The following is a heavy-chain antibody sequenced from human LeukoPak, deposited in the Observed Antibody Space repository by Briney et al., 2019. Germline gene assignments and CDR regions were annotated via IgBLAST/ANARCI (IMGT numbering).Heavy chain of an antibody. CDR3: ARASRSSSWYPVYYYYYMDV. CDR1: GFTFSSYA. J-gene: IGHJ6*03. D-gene: IGHD6-13*01. CDR2: ISYDGSNK. V-gene: IGHV3-30*04. Sequence: PGGSLRLSCAASGFTFSSYAMHWVRQAPGKGLEWVAVISYDGSNKYYADSVKGRFTISRDNSKNTLYLQMNSLRAEDTAVYYCARASRSSSWYPVYYYYYMDVWGKGTTVTVSS.